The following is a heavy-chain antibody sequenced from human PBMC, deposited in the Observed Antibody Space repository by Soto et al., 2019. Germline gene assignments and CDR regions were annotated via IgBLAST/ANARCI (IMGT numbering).Heavy chain of an antibody. Sequence: PGGSLRLSCAASGFTFSRYWMHWVRQAPGKGLVWVSRINQDGSATNYADSVKGRFTISRDNAKNTVYLQMNSLRAEDTAVFYCGRGGSDSPMAPGYWGQGTLVTVSS. V-gene: IGHV3-74*01. CDR1: GFTFSRYW. CDR2: INQDGSAT. CDR3: GRGGSDSPMAPGY. D-gene: IGHD5-18*01. J-gene: IGHJ4*02.